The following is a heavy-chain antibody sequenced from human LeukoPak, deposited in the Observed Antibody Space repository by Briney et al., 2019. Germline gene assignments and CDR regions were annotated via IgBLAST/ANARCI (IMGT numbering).Heavy chain of an antibody. D-gene: IGHD3-10*01. CDR3: ARGAVRGVIVDYYYYGMDV. CDR2: IIPIFGTA. J-gene: IGHJ6*02. CDR1: GYTFTSYY. V-gene: IGHV1-69*13. Sequence: GASVKVSCKASGYTFTSYYTHWVRQAPGQGLEWMGGIIPIFGTANYAQKFQGRVTITADESTSTAYMELSSLRSEDTAVYYCARGAVRGVIVDYYYYGMDVWGQGTTVTVSS.